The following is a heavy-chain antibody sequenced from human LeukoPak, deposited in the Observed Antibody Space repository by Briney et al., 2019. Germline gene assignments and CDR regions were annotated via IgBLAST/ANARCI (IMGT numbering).Heavy chain of an antibody. V-gene: IGHV4-34*01. CDR2: INHSGST. CDR3: ASRRYYYGSGGYPHGTSTSKYNWFDP. D-gene: IGHD3-10*01. CDR1: GGSFSGYY. J-gene: IGHJ5*02. Sequence: SVTLSLTCAVYGGSFSGYYWSWIRQPPGKGLEWIGEINHSGSTNYNPSLKSRVTISVDTSKNQFSLKLSSVTAADTAVYYCASRRYYYGSGGYPHGTSTSKYNWFDPWGQGTLVTVSS.